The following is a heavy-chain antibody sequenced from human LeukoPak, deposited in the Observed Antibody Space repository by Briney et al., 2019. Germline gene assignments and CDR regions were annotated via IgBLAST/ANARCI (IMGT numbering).Heavy chain of an antibody. CDR2: INQGGSEK. Sequence: PGGSLRLPCAASRFTFSNYWMSWVRQPPGKGLEWVANINQGGSEKYYLSSVKGRFTISRDNAKNSLYLQMNSLRADDTAIYYCVRDGSGYDYWGQGTLVTVSS. D-gene: IGHD6-19*01. CDR3: VRDGSGYDY. V-gene: IGHV3-7*05. CDR1: RFTFSNYW. J-gene: IGHJ4*02.